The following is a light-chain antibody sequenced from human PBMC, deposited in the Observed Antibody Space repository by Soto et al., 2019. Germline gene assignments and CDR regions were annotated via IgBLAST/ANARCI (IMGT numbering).Light chain of an antibody. CDR1: SSDVGSYNL. CDR2: EVS. J-gene: IGLJ1*01. V-gene: IGLV2-14*02. Sequence: QSALTQPASVSGSPGQSITISCTGTSSDVGSYNLVSWYQQHPGRAPKLMIYEVSNRPSGVSNRFSGSKSGNTASLTISGLQAEDEADYYCSSYTSSSTPHYVFGTGTKVTV. CDR3: SSYTSSSTPHYV.